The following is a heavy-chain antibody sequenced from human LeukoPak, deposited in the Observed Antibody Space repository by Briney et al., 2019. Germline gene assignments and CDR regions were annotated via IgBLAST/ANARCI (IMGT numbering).Heavy chain of an antibody. D-gene: IGHD3-3*01. V-gene: IGHV4-59*01. CDR3: ARDLRAASNWFDP. CDR1: GGSISSYY. Sequence: SETLSLTCTVSGGSISSYYWSWIRQPPGKGLEWNGYIYYSGSTNYNPSLKSRVTISVDTSKNQFSLKLSSVTAADTAVYYCARDLRAASNWFDPWGQGTLVTVSS. J-gene: IGHJ5*02. CDR2: IYYSGST.